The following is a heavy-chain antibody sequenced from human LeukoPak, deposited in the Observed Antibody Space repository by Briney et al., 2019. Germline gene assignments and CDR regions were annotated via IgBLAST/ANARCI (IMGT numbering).Heavy chain of an antibody. CDR3: ARDWGSYYFDY. CDR1: GFTFSSYW. D-gene: IGHD3-16*01. V-gene: IGHV3-7*01. Sequence: GGSLRLSCAASGFTFSSYWMSWVRQAPGKGLEWVANIKQDGSEKYYADSVKGRFTISRDNAKNSLYLQMNSLRAEDTAVYYCARDWGSYYFDYWGQGTLVTVSS. CDR2: IKQDGSEK. J-gene: IGHJ4*02.